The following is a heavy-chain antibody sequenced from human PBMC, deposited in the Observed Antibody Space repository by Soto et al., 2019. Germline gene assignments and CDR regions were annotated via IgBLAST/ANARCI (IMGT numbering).Heavy chain of an antibody. D-gene: IGHD3-3*01. J-gene: IGHJ5*02. Sequence: SETLSLTCAVYGGSFSGYYWSWIRQPPGKGLEWIGEINHSGSTNYNPSLKSRVTISVDTSKNQFSLKLSSVTAADTAVYYCARGSSRITIFGVVINNWFDPWGQGTLLNVSS. CDR1: GGSFSGYY. CDR2: INHSGST. CDR3: ARGSSRITIFGVVINNWFDP. V-gene: IGHV4-34*01.